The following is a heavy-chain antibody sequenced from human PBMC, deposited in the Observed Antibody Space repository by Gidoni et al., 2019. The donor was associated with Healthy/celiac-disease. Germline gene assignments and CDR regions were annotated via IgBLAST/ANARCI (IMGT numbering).Heavy chain of an antibody. CDR2: IIPILGIA. Sequence: QVQLVQSGAEVKKPGSSVKVSCQASGGTFSSYPISWVRQAPGQGLEWMGRIIPILGIANYAQKFQGRVTITADKSTSTAYMELSSLRSEDTAVYYCARGDYDILTGRTSGSGAFDIWGQGTMVTVSS. D-gene: IGHD3-9*01. CDR1: GGTFSSYP. CDR3: ARGDYDILTGRTSGSGAFDI. V-gene: IGHV1-69*02. J-gene: IGHJ3*02.